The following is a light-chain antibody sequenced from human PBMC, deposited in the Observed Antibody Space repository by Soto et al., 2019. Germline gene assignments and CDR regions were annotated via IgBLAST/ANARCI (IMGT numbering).Light chain of an antibody. V-gene: IGLV1-40*01. Sequence: QSVLTQPPSVSGAPGQRVTISCTGRSSNIGAGYDVHWYQQLPGTAPKLLIYGNSNRPSGVPDRFSCSKSGTSASLAITGLQPEDEDDYYCQSYDSSLSVVFGGGTKLTVL. J-gene: IGLJ2*01. CDR3: QSYDSSLSVV. CDR2: GNS. CDR1: SSNIGAGYD.